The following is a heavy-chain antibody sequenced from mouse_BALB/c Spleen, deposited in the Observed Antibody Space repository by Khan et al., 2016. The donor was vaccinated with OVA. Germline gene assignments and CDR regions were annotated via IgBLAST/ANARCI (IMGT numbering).Heavy chain of an antibody. D-gene: IGHD1-2*01. CDR3: ARTARIKY. J-gene: IGHJ2*01. CDR2: ISYSGST. CDR1: GYSITTGYG. Sequence: EVQLQESGPGLVKPSQSLSLTCTATGYSITTGYGRNWIRQFPGNKLECMGYISYSGSTNYNPSLKSRISITRDTSKNQFFLQLNSVTTEDTATYYSARTARIKYWGQGTTLTVSS. V-gene: IGHV3-1*02.